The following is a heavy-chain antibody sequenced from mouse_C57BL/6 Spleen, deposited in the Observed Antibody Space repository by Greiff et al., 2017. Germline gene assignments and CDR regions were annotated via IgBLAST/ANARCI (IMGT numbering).Heavy chain of an antibody. CDR1: GFNIKDYY. CDR3: TGYGNSHYAMDY. V-gene: IGHV14-1*01. Sequence: VQLKQSGAELVRPGASVKLSCTASGFNIKDYYMHWVKQRPEQGLEWIGRIDPEDGDTEYAPKFQGKATMTADTSSNTAYLQLSSLTSEDTAVYYCTGYGNSHYAMDYWGQGTSVTVSS. CDR2: IDPEDGDT. J-gene: IGHJ4*01. D-gene: IGHD2-1*01.